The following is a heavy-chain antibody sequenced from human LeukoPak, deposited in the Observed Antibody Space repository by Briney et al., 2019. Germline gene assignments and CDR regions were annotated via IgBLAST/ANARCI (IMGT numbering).Heavy chain of an antibody. J-gene: IGHJ6*03. CDR1: GGSFSGYY. D-gene: IGHD2-8*01. Sequence: PSETLSLTCAVYGGSFSGYYWSWIRQAPGKGLEWVSYISHSGRTMYYADSVKGRFTISRDNAKNSLYLQMNSLRAGDTAVYYCARDSIVRGNIGNDMDVWGKGTTVTVSS. V-gene: IGHV3-11*01. CDR2: ISHSGRTM. CDR3: ARDSIVRGNIGNDMDV.